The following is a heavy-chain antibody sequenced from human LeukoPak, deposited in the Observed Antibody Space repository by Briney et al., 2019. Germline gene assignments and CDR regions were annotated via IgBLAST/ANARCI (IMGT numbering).Heavy chain of an antibody. D-gene: IGHD7-27*01. Sequence: SQTLSLTCTVSGGSISSGGYYWSWVRQHPGKGLVWFGYIYYSGSTYYNPSLKSRVTISVDTSKNQFSLKLSSVTAADTAVYYCARAHRSNGDPNWFDPWGQGTLVTVSS. V-gene: IGHV4-31*03. CDR1: GGSISSGGYY. CDR2: IYYSGST. J-gene: IGHJ5*02. CDR3: ARAHRSNGDPNWFDP.